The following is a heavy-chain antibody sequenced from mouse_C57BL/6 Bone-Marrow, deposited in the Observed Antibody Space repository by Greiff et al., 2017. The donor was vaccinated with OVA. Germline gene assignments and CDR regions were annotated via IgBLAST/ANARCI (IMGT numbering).Heavy chain of an antibody. J-gene: IGHJ3*01. D-gene: IGHD2-3*01. CDR3: ARGWLLGEDWFAY. CDR1: GYTFTSYW. CDR2: IDPSDSYT. V-gene: IGHV1-59*01. Sequence: VQLQQPGAELVRPGTSVKLSCKASGYTFTSYWMPWVKQRPGQGLEWIGVIDPSDSYTNYNQKFKGKATLTVDTSSSTAYMQLSSLTSEDSAVYYGARGWLLGEDWFAYWGQGTLVTVSA.